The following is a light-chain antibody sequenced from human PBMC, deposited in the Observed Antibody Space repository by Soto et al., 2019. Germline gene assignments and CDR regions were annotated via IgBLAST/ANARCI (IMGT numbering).Light chain of an antibody. J-gene: IGKJ1*01. CDR1: QNINNW. CDR2: DAS. Sequence: DIQMTQSPSTLSASVGDRVTITCRASQNINNWIAWYQQKPGKAPKFLIYDASNLVSGVPSRFSGSGFGTEFSLTINSLQPDDFGSYYCQHKRTFGQGTKVEIK. V-gene: IGKV1-5*01. CDR3: QHKRT.